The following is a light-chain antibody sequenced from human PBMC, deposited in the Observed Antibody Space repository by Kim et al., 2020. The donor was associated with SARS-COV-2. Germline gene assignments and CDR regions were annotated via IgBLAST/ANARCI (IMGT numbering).Light chain of an antibody. CDR2: AAS. CDR3: QKYNSAPWT. CDR1: QDIGNS. Sequence: ASIGDRVTITCRASQDIGNSLAWYQQKPGKVPQFLIYAASTLQSGVPSRFSGSGSGTEFTLTIASLQTEDVATYYCQKYNSAPWTFGPGTKVDIK. J-gene: IGKJ1*01. V-gene: IGKV1-27*01.